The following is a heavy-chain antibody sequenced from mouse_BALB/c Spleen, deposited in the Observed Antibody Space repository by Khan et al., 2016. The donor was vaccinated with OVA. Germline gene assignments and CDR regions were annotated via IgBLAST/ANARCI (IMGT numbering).Heavy chain of an antibody. D-gene: IGHD2-14*01. CDR2: IYPFTDDT. CDR1: GYTFTSYV. Sequence: VQLQQPSPELVKPGASVKMSCKASGYTFTSYVMHWVKQKPGQGLEWVGYIYPFTDDTTYNEKFKGRATLTSDKSSSTAYMELSSLTSEDSAASFCAESDRSDWYFDYWGQGTTLTVSS. CDR3: AESDRSDWYFDY. V-gene: IGHV1S136*01. J-gene: IGHJ2*01.